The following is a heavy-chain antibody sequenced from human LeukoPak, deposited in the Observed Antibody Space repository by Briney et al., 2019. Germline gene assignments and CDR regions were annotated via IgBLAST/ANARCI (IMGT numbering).Heavy chain of an antibody. CDR1: GGSISGSY. D-gene: IGHD6-19*01. CDR3: ARCRYSSGWYRSYFDY. J-gene: IGHJ4*02. V-gene: IGHV4-59*12. Sequence: SETLSLTCTVSGGSISGSYWSWIRQPPGKGLEWIAYMYNSGSTNYNPSLKSRVTISVDTSKNQFSLKLSSVTAADTAVYYCARCRYSSGWYRSYFDYWGQGTLVTVSS. CDR2: MYNSGST.